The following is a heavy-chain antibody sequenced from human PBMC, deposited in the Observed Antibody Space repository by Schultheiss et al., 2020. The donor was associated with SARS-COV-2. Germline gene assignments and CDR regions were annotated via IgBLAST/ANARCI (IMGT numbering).Heavy chain of an antibody. CDR2: ISAYNGNT. CDR1: GYTFTSYG. Sequence: ASVLFSCKASGYTFTSYGISWVRQAPGQGLEWMGWISAYNGNTNYAQKLQGRVTMTTDTSTSTAYMELRSLRSDDTAVYYCARDASSNFDNWFDPWGQGTLVTVAS. CDR3: ARDASSNFDNWFDP. V-gene: IGHV1-18*01. D-gene: IGHD6-13*01. J-gene: IGHJ5*02.